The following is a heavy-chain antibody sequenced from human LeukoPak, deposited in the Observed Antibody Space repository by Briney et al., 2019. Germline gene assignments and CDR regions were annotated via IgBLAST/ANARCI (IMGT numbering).Heavy chain of an antibody. CDR3: ATEARRLTREYYFDY. D-gene: IGHD3-10*01. V-gene: IGHV3-11*04. Sequence: GGSLRLSCAASGFTFSDYYMSWIRQAPGKGLEWVSYISNSGSTIYYADSVKGRFTISRDNAKNSLFLQMNSLRAEDTAVYYCATEARRLTREYYFDYWGQGTLVTVSS. J-gene: IGHJ4*02. CDR1: GFTFSDYY. CDR2: ISNSGSTI.